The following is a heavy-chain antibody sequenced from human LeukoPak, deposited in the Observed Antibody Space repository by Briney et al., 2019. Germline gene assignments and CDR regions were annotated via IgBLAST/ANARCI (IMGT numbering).Heavy chain of an antibody. V-gene: IGHV3-23*01. Sequence: GGSLRLSCAASGFTFSTYAMSWVRQAPGKGLEWVSIISGSSGSTYYADSVKGRFTISRDNSKNTLYLQMNSLRAEDTAVYYCAKDLFPRYSRGFLNWFDPWGQGTLVTVSS. D-gene: IGHD6-13*01. J-gene: IGHJ5*02. CDR1: GFTFSTYA. CDR2: ISGSSGST. CDR3: AKDLFPRYSRGFLNWFDP.